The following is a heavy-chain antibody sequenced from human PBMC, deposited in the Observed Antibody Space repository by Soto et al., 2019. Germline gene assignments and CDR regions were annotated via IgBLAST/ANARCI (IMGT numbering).Heavy chain of an antibody. D-gene: IGHD2-15*01. Sequence: EVQLVESGGGLVQPGGSLRLSCAASGFTFSSYSMNWVRQAPGKGLEWVSYISSSSRTIYYADSVKGRFTISRDNAKNSLYLQMNSLRAEDTAVYYCARDRGYCSGGSCYPDYWGQGTLVTVSS. CDR3: ARDRGYCSGGSCYPDY. CDR1: GFTFSSYS. V-gene: IGHV3-48*01. J-gene: IGHJ4*02. CDR2: ISSSSRTI.